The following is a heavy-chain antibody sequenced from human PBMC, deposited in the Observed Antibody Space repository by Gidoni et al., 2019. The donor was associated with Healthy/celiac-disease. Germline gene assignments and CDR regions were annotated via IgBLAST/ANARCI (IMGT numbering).Heavy chain of an antibody. J-gene: IGHJ6*02. D-gene: IGHD1-26*01. CDR2: INHSGST. V-gene: IGHV4-34*01. Sequence: QVQLQQWGAGLLKPSETLSLTCAVYGWSFSGYYWSWIRQPPGKGLEWIGEINHSGSTNYNPSLKSRVTISVDTSKNQFSLKLSSVTAADTAVYYCARGRGIVGALRAQKRYYGMDVWGQGTTVTVSS. CDR3: ARGRGIVGALRAQKRYYGMDV. CDR1: GWSFSGYY.